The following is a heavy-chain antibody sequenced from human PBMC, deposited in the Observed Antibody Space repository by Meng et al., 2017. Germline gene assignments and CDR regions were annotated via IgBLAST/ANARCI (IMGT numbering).Heavy chain of an antibody. Sequence: VQLVEFGGGVVQPGRSLRLSCAASGFTFGSYGMHWVRQAPGKGLEWVAVIWYDGSNKYYADSVKGRFTISRDNSKNTLYLQMNSLRAEDTAVYYCVRDDAMTTVTTIGYWGQGTLVTVSS. CDR3: VRDDAMTTVTTIGY. V-gene: IGHV3-33*01. CDR1: GFTFGSYG. CDR2: IWYDGSNK. J-gene: IGHJ4*02. D-gene: IGHD4-11*01.